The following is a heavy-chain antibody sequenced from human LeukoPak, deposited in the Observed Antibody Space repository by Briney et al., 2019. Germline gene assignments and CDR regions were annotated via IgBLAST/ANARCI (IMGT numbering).Heavy chain of an antibody. CDR3: ARGYGGNSGWYYYMDV. J-gene: IGHJ6*03. D-gene: IGHD4-23*01. V-gene: IGHV3-53*01. Sequence: PGGSLRLSCAASGFTFSSYGMHWVRQAPGKGLEWVSVIYSDGSTYYTDSVKGRFTISRDNSKNTLHLQMNSLRAEDTAVYYCARGYGGNSGWYYYMDVWGTGTTVTVSS. CDR1: GFTFSSYG. CDR2: IYSDGST.